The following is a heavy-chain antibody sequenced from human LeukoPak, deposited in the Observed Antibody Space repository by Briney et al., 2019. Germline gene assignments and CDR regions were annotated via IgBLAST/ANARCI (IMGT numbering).Heavy chain of an antibody. D-gene: IGHD7-27*01. CDR2: IIPILGIA. CDR3: ARRKTGDDY. J-gene: IGHJ4*02. Sequence: ASVKVSCKASGGAFSSYAISWVRQAPGQGLEWMGRIIPILGIANYAQKFQGRVTITADKSTSTAYMELSSLRSEDTAVYYCARRKTGDDYWGQGTLVTVSS. CDR1: GGAFSSYA. V-gene: IGHV1-69*04.